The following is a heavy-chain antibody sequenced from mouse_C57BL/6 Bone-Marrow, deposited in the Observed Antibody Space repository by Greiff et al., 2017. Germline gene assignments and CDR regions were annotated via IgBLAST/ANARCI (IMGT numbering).Heavy chain of an antibody. CDR1: GYTFTSYW. J-gene: IGHJ4*01. CDR3: ARCPYYYGSRYAMDY. D-gene: IGHD1-1*01. V-gene: IGHV1-61*01. CDR2: IYPSDSET. Sequence: VQLQQPGAELVRPGSSVKLSCKASGYTFTSYWMDWVKQRPGQGLEWIGNIYPSDSETHYNQKFKDKATLTVDKSSSTAYMQLSSLTSEDYAVYYCARCPYYYGSRYAMDYWGQGTSVTVSS.